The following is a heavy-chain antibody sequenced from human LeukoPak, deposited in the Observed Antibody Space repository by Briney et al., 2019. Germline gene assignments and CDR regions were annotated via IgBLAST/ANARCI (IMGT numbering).Heavy chain of an antibody. CDR1: GFSFSSYS. Sequence: GGSLRLSCAASGFSFSSYSMNWVRQAPGKGLEWVSYITSSSNTIYYPDSVEGRFTISRDNAKNSLCLQMNSLRAEDTAVYYCARGSGSYQIFDYWGQGTLVTVSS. V-gene: IGHV3-48*01. D-gene: IGHD1-26*01. J-gene: IGHJ4*02. CDR3: ARGSGSYQIFDY. CDR2: ITSSSNTI.